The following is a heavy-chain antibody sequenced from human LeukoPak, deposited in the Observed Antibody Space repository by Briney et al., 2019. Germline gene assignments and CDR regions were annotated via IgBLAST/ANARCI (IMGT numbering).Heavy chain of an antibody. J-gene: IGHJ4*02. D-gene: IGHD5-24*01. CDR1: GGSISSGNYY. CDR3: AREGVRDGYADY. V-gene: IGHV4-30-4*01. Sequence: SVTLSLTCTVSGGSISSGNYYWSWISQPPGKGLEWIGYIYYSGSTYYNPSLKSRVTISVDTSKNQFSLKLSSVTAADTAVYYSAREGVRDGYADYWGQGTLVTVSS. CDR2: IYYSGST.